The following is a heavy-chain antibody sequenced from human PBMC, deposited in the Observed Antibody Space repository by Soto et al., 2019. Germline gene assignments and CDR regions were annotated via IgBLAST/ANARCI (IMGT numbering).Heavy chain of an antibody. V-gene: IGHV4-30-2*01. CDR3: ARSPDSSGYYPRWYYYGMDV. CDR1: GSSISSGGYS. CDR2: IYHSGST. Sequence: SETLSLTCAVSGSSISSGGYSWSWIRQPPGKGLEWIGYIYHSGSTYYNPSLKSRVTISVDKSKNQFSLKLSSVTAADTAVYYCARSPDSSGYYPRWYYYGMDVWGQGTTVTVSS. D-gene: IGHD3-22*01. J-gene: IGHJ6*02.